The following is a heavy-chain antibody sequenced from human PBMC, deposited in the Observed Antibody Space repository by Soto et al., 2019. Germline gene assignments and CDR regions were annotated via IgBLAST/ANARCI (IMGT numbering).Heavy chain of an antibody. CDR1: GFTFSNAW. D-gene: IGHD3-10*01. CDR2: IKSKTDGGTT. J-gene: IGHJ4*02. CDR3: TTDGTLKPQGWKWFGEPRGDY. V-gene: IGHV3-15*01. Sequence: EVQLVESGGGLVKPGGSLRLSCAASGFTFSNAWMSWVRQAPGKGLEWVGRIKSKTDGGTTDYAAPVKGRFTTSRDYSKNTLYLQMNSVKTEDTAVYYCTTDGTLKPQGWKWFGEPRGDYWGQGTLVTVSS.